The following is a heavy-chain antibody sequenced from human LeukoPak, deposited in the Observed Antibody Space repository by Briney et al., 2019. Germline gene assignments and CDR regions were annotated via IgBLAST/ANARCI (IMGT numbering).Heavy chain of an antibody. V-gene: IGHV4-34*01. D-gene: IGHD5-18*01. Sequence: SETLSLTCAVYGGSLSGYYWSWIRQPPGKGLEWIGEINHSGSTNYNPSLKSRVTISVDTSKNQFSLKLSSVTAADTAVYYCARGNNNLKDTAMVRSDFDYWGQGTLVTVSS. CDR3: ARGNNNLKDTAMVRSDFDY. J-gene: IGHJ4*02. CDR2: INHSGST. CDR1: GGSLSGYY.